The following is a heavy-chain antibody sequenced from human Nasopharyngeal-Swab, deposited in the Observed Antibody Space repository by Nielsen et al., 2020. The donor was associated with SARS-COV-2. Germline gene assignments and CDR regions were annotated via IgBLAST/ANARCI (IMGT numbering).Heavy chain of an antibody. Sequence: GGSMTLSCAASGFTFSSYAMSWVRQAPGKGLEWVSAISGSGGSTYCEDSVKGRFTISRDNSKNTLYLQMNSLRAEDTAVYYCAKDPTTVTTFWFDPWGQGSLVTVSS. D-gene: IGHD4-17*01. CDR3: AKDPTTVTTFWFDP. V-gene: IGHV3-23*01. CDR1: GFTFSSYA. J-gene: IGHJ5*02. CDR2: ISGSGGST.